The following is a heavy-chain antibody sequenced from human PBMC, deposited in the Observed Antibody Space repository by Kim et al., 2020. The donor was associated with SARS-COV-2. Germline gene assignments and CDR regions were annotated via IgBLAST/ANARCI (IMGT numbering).Heavy chain of an antibody. Sequence: GGSLRLSCAASGFTFSSYSMNWVRQAPGKGLEWVSSISSSSSYIYYADSVKGRFTISRDNAKNSLYLQMNSLRAEDTAVYYCARDRIAARPGDFDYWGQGTLCTVSS. V-gene: IGHV3-21*01. CDR2: ISSSSSYI. J-gene: IGHJ4*02. D-gene: IGHD6-6*01. CDR1: GFTFSSYS. CDR3: ARDRIAARPGDFDY.